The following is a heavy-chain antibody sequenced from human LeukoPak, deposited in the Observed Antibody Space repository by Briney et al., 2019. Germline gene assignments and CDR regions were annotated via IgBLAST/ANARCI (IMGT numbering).Heavy chain of an antibody. J-gene: IGHJ4*02. V-gene: IGHV3-21*01. CDR3: ASLDSSGYYSIDY. CDR1: GFTFSSYS. Sequence: GGSLRLSCAASGFTFSSYSMNWVRQAPGKGLEWVSSISSSSYIYYADSVKGRFTISRDNAKNSLYLQMNSLRAEDTAVYYCASLDSSGYYSIDYWGQGTLVTVSS. CDR2: ISSSSYI. D-gene: IGHD3-22*01.